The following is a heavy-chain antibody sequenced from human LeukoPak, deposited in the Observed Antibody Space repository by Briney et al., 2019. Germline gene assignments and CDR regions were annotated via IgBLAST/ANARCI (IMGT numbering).Heavy chain of an antibody. CDR3: AKQLYGGSFDY. J-gene: IGHJ4*01. D-gene: IGHD4-23*01. CDR1: GFTFSSYA. Sequence: GGSLRLSCAVSGFTFSSYAMIWVRQAPGKGLEWVSAISGSGASTYYADSVKGRFTISRDNSKNTLYLQTNSLRAEDTAVYYCAKQLYGGSFDYRGQGTLVTVSS. V-gene: IGHV3-23*01. CDR2: ISGSGAST.